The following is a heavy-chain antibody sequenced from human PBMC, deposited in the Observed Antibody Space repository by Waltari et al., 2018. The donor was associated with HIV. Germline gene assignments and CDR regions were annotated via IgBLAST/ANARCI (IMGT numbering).Heavy chain of an antibody. CDR3: ARNLDGDYVLAY. CDR2: INPNNGGT. J-gene: IGHJ4*02. CDR1: GYTFTGYY. Sequence: QVQLVQSGAEVKKPGASVKVSWTGSGYTFTGYYIHWLRQAPGQGLEWMGWINPNNGGTNYAQKFQDRVTMTRDTSISTAYMELSRLRSDDTAVYYCARNLDGDYVLAYWGQGILVTVSS. D-gene: IGHD4-17*01. V-gene: IGHV1-2*02.